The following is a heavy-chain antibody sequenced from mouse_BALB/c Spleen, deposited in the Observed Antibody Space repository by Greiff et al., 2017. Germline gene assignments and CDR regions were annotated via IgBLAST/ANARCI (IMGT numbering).Heavy chain of an antibody. CDR1: GYTFTSYW. V-gene: IGHV1S81*02. CDR2: INPSNGRT. D-gene: IGHD1-1*01. J-gene: IGHJ4*01. Sequence: QVQLQQPGAELVKPGASVKLSCKASGYTFTSYWMHWVKQRPGQGLEWIGEINPSNGRTNYNEKFKSKATLTVDKSSSTAYMPLSSLTSEASAVYDGASKHFTTGYYAMDYWGQGTSVTVSS. CDR3: ASKHFTTGYYAMDY.